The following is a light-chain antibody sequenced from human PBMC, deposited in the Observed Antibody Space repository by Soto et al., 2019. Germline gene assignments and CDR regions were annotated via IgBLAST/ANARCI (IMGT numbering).Light chain of an antibody. V-gene: IGLV2-8*01. CDR2: EVS. J-gene: IGLJ1*01. CDR3: SSYAGSNTYF. CDR1: SSDVGGYNY. Sequence: QSVLTQPPSASGSPGQSVTISCTGTSSDVGGYNYVSWYQQHPGKAPKLMIYEVSKRPSGVPDRFSGSKSGNTASLTVSGLQAEDEADYYCSSYAGSNTYFFGTGTKVTVL.